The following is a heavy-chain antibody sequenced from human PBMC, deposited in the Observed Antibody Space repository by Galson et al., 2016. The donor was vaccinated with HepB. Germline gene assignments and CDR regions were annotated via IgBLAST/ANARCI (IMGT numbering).Heavy chain of an antibody. V-gene: IGHV3-23*01. D-gene: IGHD3-10*01. CDR3: GKSAGQYMMRGNGMDV. J-gene: IGHJ6*02. Sequence: SLRLSCAASGLTLTSYALNWVRQAPGKGLEWVSVISYGGETTYYSDSVKGRFTISRDTSKNTLFLQMNSLRAEDTAVYYCGKSAGQYMMRGNGMDVWGRGTTVTVSS. CDR2: ISYGGETT. CDR1: GLTLTSYA.